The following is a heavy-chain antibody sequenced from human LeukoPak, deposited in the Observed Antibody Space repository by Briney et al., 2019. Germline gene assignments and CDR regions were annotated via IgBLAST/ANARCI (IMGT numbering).Heavy chain of an antibody. CDR2: ISGSGGST. CDR1: GFTFSSYA. CDR3: AKECSSGWHPLKYFQH. D-gene: IGHD6-19*01. V-gene: IGHV3-23*01. J-gene: IGHJ1*01. Sequence: GGSLRLSCAASGFTFSSYAMSWVRQAPGKGLEWVSAISGSGGSTYYADSVKGRFTISGDNSKNTLYLQMNRLRAEDTAVYYCAKECSSGWHPLKYFQHWGQGTLVTVSS.